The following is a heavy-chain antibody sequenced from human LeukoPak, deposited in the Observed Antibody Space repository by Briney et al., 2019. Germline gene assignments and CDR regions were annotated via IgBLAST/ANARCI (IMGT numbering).Heavy chain of an antibody. CDR2: ISKSGSTI. Sequence: GGSLRLSCAASGFTFSSYEMNWVRQAPGKGLEWVSYISKSGSTIYYADSVKGRFTISRDNAKNSLYLQMNSLRGEDTAVYYCAGDHCSGGRCYPLDYWGQGTLVTVSS. V-gene: IGHV3-48*03. CDR3: AGDHCSGGRCYPLDY. J-gene: IGHJ4*02. D-gene: IGHD2-15*01. CDR1: GFTFSSYE.